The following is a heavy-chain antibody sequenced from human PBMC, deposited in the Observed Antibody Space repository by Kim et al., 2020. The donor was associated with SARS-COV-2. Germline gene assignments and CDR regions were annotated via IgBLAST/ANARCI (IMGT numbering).Heavy chain of an antibody. CDR2: IWYDGSNK. V-gene: IGHV3-33*06. CDR1: GFTFSSYA. J-gene: IGHJ3*02. Sequence: GGSLRLSCAASGFTFSSYAMHWVRQAPGKGLEWVAVIWYDGSNKYYADSVKGRFTISRDNSKNTLYLQMNSLRAEDTAVYYCAKDQVVVVPDAFDIWGQGTMVTVSS. CDR3: AKDQVVVVPDAFDI. D-gene: IGHD2-21*01.